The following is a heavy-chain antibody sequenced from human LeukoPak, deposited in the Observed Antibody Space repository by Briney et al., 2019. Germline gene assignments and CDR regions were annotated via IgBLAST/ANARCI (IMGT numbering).Heavy chain of an antibody. CDR2: IYATDLT. Sequence: SETLSLTCTVSGSSISRVYGNWIRQSAGKGLEWIGRIYATDLTNYNPSLKSRVTISIDTSKNQFPLKLSSVTAADPSVYYCATNCSGWGTDAFDIWGQGTMVTVSS. V-gene: IGHV4-4*07. D-gene: IGHD3-16*01. CDR1: GSSISRVY. CDR3: ATNCSGWGTDAFDI. J-gene: IGHJ3*02.